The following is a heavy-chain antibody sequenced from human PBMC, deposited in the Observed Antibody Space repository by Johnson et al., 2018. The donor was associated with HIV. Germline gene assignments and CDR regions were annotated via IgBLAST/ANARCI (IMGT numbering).Heavy chain of an antibody. V-gene: IGHV3-30*14. CDR1: GFTFIDYD. CDR3: AREWGRADAFDI. CDR2: ISYDGSNK. D-gene: IGHD2-15*01. Sequence: VQLVESGGRVVRPGGSLRLSCAASGFTFIDYDMSWVRQVPGKGLEWVAVISYDGSNKYYADSVKGRFTISRDNSKNTLYLQMNSLRAEETAVYYCAREWGRADAFDIWGQGTMVTVSS. J-gene: IGHJ3*02.